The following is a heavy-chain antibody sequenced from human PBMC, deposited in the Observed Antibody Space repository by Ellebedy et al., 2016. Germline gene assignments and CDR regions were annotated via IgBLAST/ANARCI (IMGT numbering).Heavy chain of an antibody. J-gene: IGHJ6*02. CDR3: ARLNGDYTLYYYYYGMDV. Sequence: GESLKISCKGSGYSFTSYWIGWVRQMPGKGLEWMGIIYPGDSDTRYSPSFQGQVTISADKSISTAYLQWSSLKASDTAMYYCARLNGDYTLYYYYYGMDVWGQGTTVTVSS. CDR2: IYPGDSDT. CDR1: GYSFTSYW. D-gene: IGHD4-17*01. V-gene: IGHV5-51*01.